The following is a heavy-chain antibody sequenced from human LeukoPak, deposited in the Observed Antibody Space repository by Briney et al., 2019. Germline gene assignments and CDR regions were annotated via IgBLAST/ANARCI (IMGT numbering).Heavy chain of an antibody. CDR1: RFTFNTYA. V-gene: IGHV3-23*01. Sequence: GGSLRLSCAASRFTFNTYAISWVRQAPGKGLEWVSLISSSGANAYYADSVKGRFTISRDNSKNTLYLQMNNLRGEDTAEYYCAKDMELASWGQGTLVTVSS. D-gene: IGHD1-26*01. CDR2: ISSSGANA. CDR3: AKDMELAS. J-gene: IGHJ5*02.